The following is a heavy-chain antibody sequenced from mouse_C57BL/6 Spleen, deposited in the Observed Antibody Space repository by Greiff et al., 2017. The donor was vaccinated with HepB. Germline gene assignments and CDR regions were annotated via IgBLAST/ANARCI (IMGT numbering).Heavy chain of an antibody. D-gene: IGHD2-4*01. CDR1: GYAFSSSW. J-gene: IGHJ3*01. Sequence: VQLQESGPELVKPGASVKISCKASGYAFSSSWMNWVKQRPGKGLEWIGRIYPGDGDTNYNGKFKGKATLTADKSSSTAYMQLSSLTSEDSAVYFCARTPLYYDYPAWFAYWGQGTLVTVSA. V-gene: IGHV1-82*01. CDR3: ARTPLYYDYPAWFAY. CDR2: IYPGDGDT.